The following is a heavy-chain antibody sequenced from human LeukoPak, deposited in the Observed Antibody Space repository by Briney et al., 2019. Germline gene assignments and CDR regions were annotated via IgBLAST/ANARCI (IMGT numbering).Heavy chain of an antibody. CDR1: GYTYTSYG. CDR3: ARDTAEAYYGMDV. D-gene: IGHD5-18*01. Sequence: ASVKVSCKASGYTYTSYGISWVRQAPGQGLEWMGWISAYNRNTNYAQKFQDRVTMTTDSSTTTAYMELRSLTSDDTALYYCARDTAEAYYGMDVWGQGTTVTVSS. V-gene: IGHV1-18*01. J-gene: IGHJ6*02. CDR2: ISAYNRNT.